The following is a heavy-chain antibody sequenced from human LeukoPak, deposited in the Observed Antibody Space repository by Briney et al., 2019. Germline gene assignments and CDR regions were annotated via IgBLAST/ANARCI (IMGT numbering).Heavy chain of an antibody. CDR1: GYTFSNYA. CDR2: ISAYKGNT. V-gene: IGHV1-18*01. Sequence: RASVKVSCKASGYTFSNYAVTWVRQAPGQGLEWVGWISAYKGNTNYGDKFQGRVTMTADTSTSTAYMEVRSLTSADTAVYYCARVVAADGGDELDIWGQGTLITVSS. CDR3: ARVVAADGGDELDI. D-gene: IGHD6-13*01. J-gene: IGHJ3*02.